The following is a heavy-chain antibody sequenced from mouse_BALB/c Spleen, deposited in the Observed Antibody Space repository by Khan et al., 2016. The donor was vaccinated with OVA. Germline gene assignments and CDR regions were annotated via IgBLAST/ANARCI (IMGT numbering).Heavy chain of an antibody. Sequence: VELVESGPGLVAPSQSLSITCTFLGLSLTSYGVSWVRQPQGKGLEWLGVIWGDGSTNYHSDLKSRLSISKEDSKVQVFLKLNSLQTDETATCYCVSFYYGGSFYAMDYWGQGTSVTVTS. CDR3: VSFYYGGSFYAMDY. J-gene: IGHJ4*01. CDR1: GLSLTSYG. CDR2: IWGDGST. V-gene: IGHV2-3*01. D-gene: IGHD1-1*01.